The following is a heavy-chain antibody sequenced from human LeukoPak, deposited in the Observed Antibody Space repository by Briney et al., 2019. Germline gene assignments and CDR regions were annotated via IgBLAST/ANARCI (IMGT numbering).Heavy chain of an antibody. D-gene: IGHD4-23*01. V-gene: IGHV4-39*01. CDR3: ARLDDPMGYGGNPDYYYYYMDV. Sequence: NPSETLSLTCTVSGGSISSSSYYWGWIRQPPGKGLGWIGSIYYSGSTYYNPSLKSRVTISVDTSKNQFSLKLSSVTAADTAVYYCARLDDPMGYGGNPDYYYYYMDVWGKGTTVTVSS. J-gene: IGHJ6*03. CDR1: GGSISSSSYY. CDR2: IYYSGST.